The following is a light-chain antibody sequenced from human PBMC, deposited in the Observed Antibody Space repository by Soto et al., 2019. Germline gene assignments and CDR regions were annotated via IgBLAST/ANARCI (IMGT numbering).Light chain of an antibody. V-gene: IGLV2-14*01. CDR3: NSYSSSTSLPYV. CDR2: EVS. CDR1: TNDVGGYNY. J-gene: IGLJ1*01. Sequence: LTQPASVSGSPGQSITISCTGTTNDVGGYNYVSWYQQHPGKAPKLLIFEVSSRPSGVSNRFSGSKSGNTASLTISALQAEDEADYFCNSYSSSTSLPYVFGTGTKVTVL.